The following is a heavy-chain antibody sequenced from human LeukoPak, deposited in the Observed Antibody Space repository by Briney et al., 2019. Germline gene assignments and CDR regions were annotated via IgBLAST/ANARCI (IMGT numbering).Heavy chain of an antibody. V-gene: IGHV6-1*01. CDR1: GDSVSSNSAA. J-gene: IGHJ4*02. CDR2: TYYRSKWYN. Sequence: PSQTLSLTCAISGDSVSSNSAAWNWIRQSPSRGLKWLGRTYYRSKWYNDYTVSVKSRITINPDTSKNQFSLQLNSVTPEDTAVYYCARDLSYCSGGSCTGGFDYWGQGTLVTVSS. D-gene: IGHD2-15*01. CDR3: ARDLSYCSGGSCTGGFDY.